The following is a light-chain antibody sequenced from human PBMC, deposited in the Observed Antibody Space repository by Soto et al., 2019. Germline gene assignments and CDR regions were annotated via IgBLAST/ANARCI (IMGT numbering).Light chain of an antibody. Sequence: QSALTQPASVSGSPGRSITISCTGTSSDVGGYNHVSWYQQHPGKAPKLMIYEVSNRPSGVSNRFSGSKSGNTASLSISGLQAEDEADYYCSSYTSSSTYVFGTGTKLTVL. CDR2: EVS. J-gene: IGLJ1*01. CDR1: SSDVGGYNH. CDR3: SSYTSSSTYV. V-gene: IGLV2-14*01.